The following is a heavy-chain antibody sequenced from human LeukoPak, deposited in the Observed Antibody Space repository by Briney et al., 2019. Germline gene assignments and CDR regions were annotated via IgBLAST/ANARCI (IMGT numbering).Heavy chain of an antibody. CDR1: GGSISSYY. Sequence: SETLSLTCTVSGGSISSYYWSWIRQPPGKGLEWIGYIYYSGSTNYNPSLKSRVTISVDTSKNQFSLKLRSVTAADTAVYYCASSERGFLGPNTYYFDYWGQGTLVTVSS. D-gene: IGHD3-3*01. CDR3: ASSERGFLGPNTYYFDY. J-gene: IGHJ4*02. V-gene: IGHV4-59*01. CDR2: IYYSGST.